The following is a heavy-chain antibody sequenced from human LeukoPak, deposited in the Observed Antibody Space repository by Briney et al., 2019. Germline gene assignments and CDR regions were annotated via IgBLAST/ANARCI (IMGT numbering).Heavy chain of an antibody. J-gene: IGHJ4*02. V-gene: IGHV1-3*01. CDR2: INAGNGNT. CDR3: ARAPNYSSSWFKTFFDY. Sequence: ASVKVSCKASGYTFTSYAMHWVRQAPGQRREWMGWINAGNGNTKYSQKFQGRVTITRNTSASTAYMELSSLRSEDTAVYYCARAPNYSSSWFKTFFDYWGQGTLVTVSS. CDR1: GYTFTSYA. D-gene: IGHD6-13*01.